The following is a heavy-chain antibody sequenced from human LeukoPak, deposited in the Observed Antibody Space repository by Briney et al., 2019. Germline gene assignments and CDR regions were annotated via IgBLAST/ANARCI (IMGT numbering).Heavy chain of an antibody. D-gene: IGHD3-22*01. V-gene: IGHV3-15*01. CDR1: GFTFSSYG. CDR3: ARDADTSSHYSFYDY. CDR2: IKSKADGGTT. Sequence: PGRSLRLSCAASGFTFSSYGMHWVRQAPGKGLEWVGRIKSKADGGTTDYPAPVKGRFTISRDDSKNTLYLQMNSLRAEDTAVYYCARDADTSSHYSFYDYWGQGTLVTVSS. J-gene: IGHJ4*02.